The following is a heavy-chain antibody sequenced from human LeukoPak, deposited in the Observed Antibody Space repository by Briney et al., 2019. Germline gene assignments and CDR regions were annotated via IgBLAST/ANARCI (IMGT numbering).Heavy chain of an antibody. CDR2: INPNSGGT. D-gene: IGHD3-22*01. J-gene: IGHJ6*03. CDR3: ARNYYDSSGYLYYYYYYMDV. V-gene: IGHV1-2*06. Sequence: ASVKVSCKASGYTFTGYYMHWVRQAPGQGLEWMGRINPNSGGTNYAQKFQGRVTMTRDPSISTADMELSRLGSDGTAVYYWARNYYDSSGYLYYYYYYMDVWGKGTMVTVSS. CDR1: GYTFTGYY.